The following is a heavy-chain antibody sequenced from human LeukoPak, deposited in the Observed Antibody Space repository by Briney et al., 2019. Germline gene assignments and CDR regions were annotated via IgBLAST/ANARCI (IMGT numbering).Heavy chain of an antibody. Sequence: SETLSLTCTVSGGSISTSNYYWGWIRQPPGKGLEWIGSIYYSGSANYNPSLKSRVTTSVDTSKNQFSLRLSSVTAADTAVYYCARVSGYDWESFPDYWGQGILVTVSS. J-gene: IGHJ4*02. V-gene: IGHV4-39*07. CDR2: IYYSGSA. CDR3: ARVSGYDWESFPDY. D-gene: IGHD5-12*01. CDR1: GGSISTSNYY.